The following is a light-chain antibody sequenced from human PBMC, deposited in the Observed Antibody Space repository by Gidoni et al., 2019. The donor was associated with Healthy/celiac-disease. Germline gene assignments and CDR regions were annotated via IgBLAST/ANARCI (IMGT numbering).Light chain of an antibody. CDR1: QGISSW. J-gene: IGKJ2*01. V-gene: IGKV1D-12*01. CDR2: AAS. Sequence: DNKMTQYPSSVSASVGERVPITCRARQGISSWLAWYQQKPGKAPKLLIYAASSLKSGVPSRFSGSGSGTDFTLTISSLQPEDFATYYCQQSNSFPYTFGQGTKLEIK. CDR3: QQSNSFPYT.